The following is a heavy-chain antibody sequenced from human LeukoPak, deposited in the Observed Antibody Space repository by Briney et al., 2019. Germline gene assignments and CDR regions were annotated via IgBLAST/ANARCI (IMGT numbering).Heavy chain of an antibody. J-gene: IGHJ6*02. Sequence: SGTLSLTCAVYGGSFSVYYWSWIRQPPGKGLEWIGEINHSGSTNYNPSLKSRVTISVDTSKNQFSLKLSSVTAADTAVYYCARGGLVGTAMAYYYYYGMDVWGQGTTVTVSS. CDR1: GGSFSVYY. CDR2: INHSGST. CDR3: ARGGLVGTAMAYYYYYGMDV. D-gene: IGHD5-18*01. V-gene: IGHV4-34*01.